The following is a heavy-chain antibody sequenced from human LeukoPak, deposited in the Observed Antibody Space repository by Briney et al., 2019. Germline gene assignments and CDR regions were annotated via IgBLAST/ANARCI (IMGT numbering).Heavy chain of an antibody. J-gene: IGHJ6*03. CDR3: ARGGYGASTPYYMDV. Sequence: PGGSLRLSCAASGFTFDDYGMSWVRQAPGKGLEYVSAISSNGGSTYYANSVKGRSTISRDNSKNTLYLQMGSLRAEDMAVYYCARGGYGASTPYYMDVWGKGTTVTVSS. CDR2: ISSNGGST. V-gene: IGHV3-64*01. D-gene: IGHD1-26*01. CDR1: GFTFDDYG.